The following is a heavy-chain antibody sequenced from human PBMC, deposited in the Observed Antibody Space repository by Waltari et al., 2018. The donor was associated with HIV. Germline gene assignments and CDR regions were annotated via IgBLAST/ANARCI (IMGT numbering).Heavy chain of an antibody. CDR1: GASISNDY. CDR2: VYHKGDT. V-gene: IGHV4-59*01. J-gene: IGHJ5*02. Sequence: QVLHQEAGPRLVRFSETLSLTCTVSGASISNDYWSWIRQPPGKGLEWIGYVYHKGDTNYNPSLSGRVTMSIDMSRNQFSLKLYSLTAADTAIYYCARIAASWYASGGLFDPWGQGTLVTVSS. CDR3: ARIAASWYASGGLFDP. D-gene: IGHD6-19*01.